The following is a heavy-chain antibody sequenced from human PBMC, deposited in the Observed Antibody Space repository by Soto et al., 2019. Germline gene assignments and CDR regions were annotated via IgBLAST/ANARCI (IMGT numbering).Heavy chain of an antibody. CDR3: ARSRGRFYSSSSGPY. Sequence: SETLSLTCAVYGGCFSGYYWSWIRQPPGKGLEWIGEINHSGSTNYNPSLKSRVTISVDTSKNQFSLKLSSVTAADTAVYYCARSRGRFYSSSSGPYWGQGTLVTVSS. CDR1: GGCFSGYY. CDR2: INHSGST. D-gene: IGHD6-6*01. V-gene: IGHV4-34*01. J-gene: IGHJ4*02.